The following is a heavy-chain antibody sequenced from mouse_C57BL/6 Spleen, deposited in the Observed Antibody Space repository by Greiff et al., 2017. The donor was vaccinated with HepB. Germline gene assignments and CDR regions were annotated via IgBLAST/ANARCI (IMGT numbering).Heavy chain of an antibody. V-gene: IGHV1-5*01. CDR1: GYTFTSYW. Sequence: EVQLQQSGTVLARPGASVKMSCKTSGYTFTSYWLHWVKQRPGQGLEWIGAIYPGNSDTSYNQKFKGKAKLTAVTSASTAYMELSSLTNEDSAVYYCTRDGYYPYAMDYWGQGTSVTVSS. J-gene: IGHJ4*01. CDR3: TRDGYYPYAMDY. CDR2: IYPGNSDT. D-gene: IGHD2-3*01.